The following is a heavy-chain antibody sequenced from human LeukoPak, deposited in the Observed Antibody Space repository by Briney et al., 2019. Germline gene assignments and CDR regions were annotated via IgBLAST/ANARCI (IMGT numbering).Heavy chain of an antibody. CDR3: AKGRTRTITIFGVVLDMAV. D-gene: IGHD3-3*01. V-gene: IGHV1-2*06. Sequence: ASVKVSCTASGYTFTSYGISWVRQAPGQGLEWMGRINPNSGGTNYAQKFQGRVTMTRDTSISTAYMELSRLRSDDTAVYYCAKGRTRTITIFGVVLDMAVWGQPTTVTVPS. CDR1: GYTFTSYG. J-gene: IGHJ6*01. CDR2: INPNSGGT.